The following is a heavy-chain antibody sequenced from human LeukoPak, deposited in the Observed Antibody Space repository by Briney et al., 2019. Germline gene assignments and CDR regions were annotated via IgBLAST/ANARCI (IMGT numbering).Heavy chain of an antibody. CDR3: ARHDGSSWYYAFDV. J-gene: IGHJ3*01. CDR2: IYYSGST. D-gene: IGHD6-13*01. V-gene: IGHV4-59*08. CDR1: GVSISSYY. Sequence: SETLSLTCTVSGVSISSYYWSWIWQPPGKGLEWIGYIYYSGSTNYTPSLKSRVTISLATSKNQFSLKLSYVTAADTAVYYCARHDGSSWYYAFDVWGQGTMVTVSS.